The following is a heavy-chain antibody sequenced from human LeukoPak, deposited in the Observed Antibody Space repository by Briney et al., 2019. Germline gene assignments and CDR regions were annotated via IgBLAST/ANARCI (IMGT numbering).Heavy chain of an antibody. CDR1: GGTFSSYA. CDR3: ARDSVWGQSSSWYHGLDY. D-gene: IGHD6-13*01. CDR2: IIPIFGTA. V-gene: IGHV1-69*06. J-gene: IGHJ4*02. Sequence: SVKVSCKASGGTFSSYAISWVRQAPGQGLEWMGGIIPIFGTANYAQKFQGRVTITADKSTSTASMELSSLRSEDTAVYYCARDSVWGQSSSWYHGLDYGGQGTLVTVSA.